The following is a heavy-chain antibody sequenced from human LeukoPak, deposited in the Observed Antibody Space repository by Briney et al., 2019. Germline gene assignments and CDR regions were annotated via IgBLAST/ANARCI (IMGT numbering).Heavy chain of an antibody. CDR3: ARRSPYYDILTGYYAATTLDY. Sequence: SETLSLTCAVYGGSFSGYYWSWIRQPPGKGLEWIGEINHSGSTNYNPSLKSRVTISVDTSKNQFSLKLSSVTAADTAVYYCARRSPYYDILTGYYAATTLDYWGQGTLVTVSS. D-gene: IGHD3-9*01. J-gene: IGHJ4*02. CDR2: INHSGST. CDR1: GGSFSGYY. V-gene: IGHV4-34*01.